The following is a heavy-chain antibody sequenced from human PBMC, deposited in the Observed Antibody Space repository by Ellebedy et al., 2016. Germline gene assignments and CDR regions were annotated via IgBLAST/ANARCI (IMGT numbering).Heavy chain of an antibody. CDR1: GGSISTNKYY. CDR2: IYYNSEST. J-gene: IGHJ5*01. Sequence: SETLSLTCAVSGGSISTNKYYWGWIRQPPGKGLEWIGSIYYNSESTYYNPSLKSRVTISVDTSENQFSLELSSVTAADTAVYYCAKDRQVRWYNSWGQGTLVIVSS. V-gene: IGHV4-39*07. CDR3: AKDRQVRWYNS.